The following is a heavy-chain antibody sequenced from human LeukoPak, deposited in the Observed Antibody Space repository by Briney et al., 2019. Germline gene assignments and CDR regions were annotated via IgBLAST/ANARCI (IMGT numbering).Heavy chain of an antibody. CDR2: IYSGGST. CDR1: GGSISSSSYY. CDR3: ARGSYYYDSSGYYLDY. D-gene: IGHD3-22*01. V-gene: IGHV3-66*01. J-gene: IGHJ4*02. Sequence: ETLSLTCTVSGGSISSSSYYWGWIRQPPGKGLEWVSVIYSGGSTYYADSVKGRFTISRDNSKNTLYLQMNSLRAEDTAVYYCARGSYYYDSSGYYLDYWGQGTLVTVSS.